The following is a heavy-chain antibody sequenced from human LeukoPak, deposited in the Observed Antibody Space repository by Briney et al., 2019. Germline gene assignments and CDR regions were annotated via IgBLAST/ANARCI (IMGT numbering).Heavy chain of an antibody. CDR1: GYTFTGYY. V-gene: IGHV1-2*02. Sequence: GASVKVSCKASGYTFTGYYMHWVRQAPGQGLEWMGWINPNSGGTNYAQKFQGRVTMTRDTSLSTAYMELSRLRSDDTAVYYCARVASIFGVVRDHFDYWGQGTLVTVSS. CDR3: ARVASIFGVVRDHFDY. J-gene: IGHJ4*02. CDR2: INPNSGGT. D-gene: IGHD3-3*01.